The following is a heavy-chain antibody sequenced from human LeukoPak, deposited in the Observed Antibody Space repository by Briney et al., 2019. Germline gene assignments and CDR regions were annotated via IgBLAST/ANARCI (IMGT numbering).Heavy chain of an antibody. CDR2: IYYSGST. Sequence: SETLSLTCTVSGGSISSSSYYWGWIRQPPGKGLEWIGSIYYSGSTYYNPSLKSRVTISVDTSKNQFSLKLSSVTAADTAVYYCARRFIGAAGGRFIENYFDYWGQGTLVTVSS. D-gene: IGHD6-13*01. V-gene: IGHV4-39*01. J-gene: IGHJ4*02. CDR1: GGSISSSSYY. CDR3: ARRFIGAAGGRFIENYFDY.